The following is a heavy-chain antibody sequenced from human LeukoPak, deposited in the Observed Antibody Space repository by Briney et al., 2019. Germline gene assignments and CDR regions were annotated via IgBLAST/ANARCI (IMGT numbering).Heavy chain of an antibody. CDR2: TYYRSKWYN. CDR1: GDSVSSNSAA. CDR3: ARDLDMMGPHWFDP. D-gene: IGHD3-16*01. V-gene: IGHV6-1*01. J-gene: IGHJ5*02. Sequence: SQTLLLTCAISGDSVSSNSAAWNWIRQSPSRGLEWLGRTYYRSKWYNDYAVSVKSRITINPDTSKNQFSLQLNSVTPEDTAVYYCARDLDMMGPHWFDPWGQGTLVTVSS.